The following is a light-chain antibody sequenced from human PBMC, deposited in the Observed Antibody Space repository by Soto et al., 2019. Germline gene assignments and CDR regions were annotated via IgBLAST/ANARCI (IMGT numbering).Light chain of an antibody. CDR2: EVN. CDR3: NSYTSRYTFV. J-gene: IGLJ1*01. V-gene: IGLV2-14*01. CDR1: SSDVGGYNY. Sequence: QSALTQPASVSGSPGQSITISCTGTSSDVGGYNYVSWYQQHPGKAPKPMIYEVNNRPSEVSNRFSGSKSGNTASLTISGLQPEDEADYYCNSYTSRYTFVLGTGTKVTVL.